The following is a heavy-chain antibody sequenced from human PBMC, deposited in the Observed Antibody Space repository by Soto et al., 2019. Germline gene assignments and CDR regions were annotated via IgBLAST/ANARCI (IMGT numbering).Heavy chain of an antibody. CDR2: IFSDGTT. J-gene: IGHJ4*02. D-gene: IGHD6-19*01. V-gene: IGHV3-53*05. CDR1: GFSVRSSQ. Sequence: GGSLRLSCAASGFSVRSSQMSWVRQAPGKGLEWVSIIFSDGTTHYGVSVKGRFTISRDSARNTVYLQMNSLTSEDTAVYYCGRQAGIAVAGIAPSSFDSWGQGTLVTVSS. CDR3: GRQAGIAVAGIAPSSFDS.